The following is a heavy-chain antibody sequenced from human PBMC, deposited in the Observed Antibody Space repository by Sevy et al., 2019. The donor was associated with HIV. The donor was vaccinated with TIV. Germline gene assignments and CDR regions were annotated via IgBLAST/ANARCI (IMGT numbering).Heavy chain of an antibody. CDR2: IYPGDSAT. D-gene: IGHD3-22*01. J-gene: IGHJ4*02. V-gene: IGHV5-51*01. CDR3: ARLFPNYYDSSGYDY. Sequence: GESLKISCKGSGYSFTSYWIGWVRQMPGKGLEWMGIIYPGDSATRYSPSFQGQVTISDDKSISTAYLQWSSLKASDTAMYYCARLFPNYYDSSGYDYWGQGTLVTVSS. CDR1: GYSFTSYW.